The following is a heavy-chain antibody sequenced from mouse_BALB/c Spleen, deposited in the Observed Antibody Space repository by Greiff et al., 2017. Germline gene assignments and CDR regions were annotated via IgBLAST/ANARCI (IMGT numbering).Heavy chain of an antibody. D-gene: IGHD1-1*01. CDR1: GFAFSSYD. CDR2: ISSGGGST. J-gene: IGHJ1*01. CDR3: ARRDYGSSHWYFDV. V-gene: IGHV5-12-1*01. Sequence: EVKLVESGGGLVKPVGSLKLSCAASGFAFSSYDMSWVRQTPEKRLEWVAYISSGGGSTYYPDTVKGRFTISRDNAKNTLYLQMSSLKSEDTAMYYCARRDYGSSHWYFDVWGAGTTVTVSS.